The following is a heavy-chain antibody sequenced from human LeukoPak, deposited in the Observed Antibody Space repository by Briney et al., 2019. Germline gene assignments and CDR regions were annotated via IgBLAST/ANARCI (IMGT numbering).Heavy chain of an antibody. Sequence: QSGGSLRLSCAASGFTFSSYWMHWVRHAPGKGLVWVSRINSDGSSTIYADSVKGRFTISRDNAKNTLYLQMNSLRAEDTAVYYCARGEITYYYDSSGYYRNGYYYGMDVWGQGTTVTVSS. V-gene: IGHV3-74*01. CDR1: GFTFSSYW. D-gene: IGHD3-22*01. J-gene: IGHJ6*02. CDR2: INSDGSST. CDR3: ARGEITYYYDSSGYYRNGYYYGMDV.